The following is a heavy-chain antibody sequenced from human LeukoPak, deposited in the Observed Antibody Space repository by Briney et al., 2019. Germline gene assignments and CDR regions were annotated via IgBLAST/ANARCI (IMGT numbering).Heavy chain of an antibody. CDR2: VYNDVST. D-gene: IGHD1-26*01. CDR1: GGSISNYY. CDR3: ARPTHSGTSYDAFGI. Sequence: PSETLSLTCTVSGGSISNYYWTWIRQPPGKGLEWIGNVYNDVSTNYNPSLKSRVTISVDTSKNQFSLKLGFVTAADTAVYYCARPTHSGTSYDAFGIWGQGTMVTVSS. V-gene: IGHV4-59*08. J-gene: IGHJ3*02.